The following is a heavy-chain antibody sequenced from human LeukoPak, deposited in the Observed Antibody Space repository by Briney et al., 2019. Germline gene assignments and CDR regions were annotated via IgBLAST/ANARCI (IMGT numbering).Heavy chain of an antibody. CDR3: ARDRNYYGSRYFGMDV. D-gene: IGHD3-10*01. CDR2: ISCDGSNK. V-gene: IGHV3-30-3*01. Sequence: GRSLRLSCAASGFTFSSYAVHWVRQAPGKGLEWVALISCDGSNKYYEDSVKGRFTISRDNSKNTLYLQMNSLRAEDTAVYYCARDRNYYGSRYFGMDVWGQGTTVTVSS. CDR1: GFTFSSYA. J-gene: IGHJ6*02.